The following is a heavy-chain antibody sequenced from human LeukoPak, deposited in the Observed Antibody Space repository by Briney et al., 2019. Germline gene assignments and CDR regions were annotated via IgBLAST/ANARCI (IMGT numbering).Heavy chain of an antibody. Sequence: KTSGTLSLTCAVSGGSISSRNWWSWVRQSPGKGLEWIGEIYHSGSTYYNPSLKSRVTISVDRSKNQFSLKLSSVTAADTAVYYCARRVRAGKYYYGSGPSTAPWYFDLWGRGTLVTVSS. CDR1: GGSISSRNW. D-gene: IGHD3-10*01. CDR2: IYHSGST. J-gene: IGHJ2*01. V-gene: IGHV4-4*02. CDR3: ARRVRAGKYYYGSGPSTAPWYFDL.